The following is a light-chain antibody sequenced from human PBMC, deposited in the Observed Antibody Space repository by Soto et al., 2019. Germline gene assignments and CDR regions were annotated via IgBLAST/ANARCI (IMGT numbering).Light chain of an antibody. CDR3: QQYNNWPPTT. V-gene: IGKV3-15*01. J-gene: IGKJ1*01. Sequence: SRAILYVSPGERATLSCRASQSVSSNLAWYQQKPGQAPRLLIYGASTRATGIPARFSGSGSGTEFTLTISSLQSEDFAVYSCQQYNNWPPTTFGQGTKVDIK. CDR2: GAS. CDR1: QSVSSN.